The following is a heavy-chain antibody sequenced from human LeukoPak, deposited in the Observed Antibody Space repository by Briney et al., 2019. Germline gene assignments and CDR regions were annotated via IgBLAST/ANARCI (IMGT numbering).Heavy chain of an antibody. D-gene: IGHD2-2*01. J-gene: IGHJ4*02. V-gene: IGHV1-18*01. CDR1: GYTFTSYC. CDR2: ISAYNGNT. Sequence: ASVKVSCKASGYTFTSYCISWVRQAPGQGLEWMGWISAYNGNTNYAQKLQGRVTMTTDTSTSTAYMELRSLRSDDTAVYYCARGPPKSRSDQLLVDYWGQGTLVTVSS. CDR3: ARGPPKSRSDQLLVDY.